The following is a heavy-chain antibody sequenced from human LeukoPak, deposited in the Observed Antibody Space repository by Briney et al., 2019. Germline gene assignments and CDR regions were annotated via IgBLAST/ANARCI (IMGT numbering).Heavy chain of an antibody. J-gene: IGHJ5*02. Sequence: SETLSLTCTVSGXSISSGNHYWGWIRQPPGKGLECIGSITYSGGTYYNPSLKSRVIISVDTSKNQFSLKVSSVTAADTAVYYCARHPNWFDPWGQGTLVTVSS. CDR2: ITYSGGT. V-gene: IGHV4-39*01. CDR1: GXSISSGNHY. CDR3: ARHPNWFDP.